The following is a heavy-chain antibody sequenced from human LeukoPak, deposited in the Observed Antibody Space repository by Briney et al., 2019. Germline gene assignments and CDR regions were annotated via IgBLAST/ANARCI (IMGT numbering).Heavy chain of an antibody. J-gene: IGHJ6*03. Sequence: ASVTVSCKASGGTFSSYAISWVRQAPGQGLEWMGGIIPIFGTANYAQKFQGRVTITTDESTSTAYMELSSLRSEDTAAYYCARCDSSSSITYYYYMDVWGKGTTVTVSS. D-gene: IGHD6-6*01. CDR1: GGTFSSYA. V-gene: IGHV1-69*05. CDR2: IIPIFGTA. CDR3: ARCDSSSSITYYYYMDV.